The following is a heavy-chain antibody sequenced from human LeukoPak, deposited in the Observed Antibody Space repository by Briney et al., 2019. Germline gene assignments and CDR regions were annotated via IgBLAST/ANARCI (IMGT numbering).Heavy chain of an antibody. CDR3: ARALTVTTGFSFLRDYYYYMDV. Sequence: GGSLRLSCAASGFTFSSYAMHWVRQAPGKGLEYVSAISSNGGSTYYANSVKGRFTISRDNSKNTLYLQMGSLRAEDMAVYYCARALTVTTGFSFLRDYYYYMDVWGKGTTVTVSS. D-gene: IGHD4-17*01. CDR1: GFTFSSYA. CDR2: ISSNGGST. J-gene: IGHJ6*03. V-gene: IGHV3-64*01.